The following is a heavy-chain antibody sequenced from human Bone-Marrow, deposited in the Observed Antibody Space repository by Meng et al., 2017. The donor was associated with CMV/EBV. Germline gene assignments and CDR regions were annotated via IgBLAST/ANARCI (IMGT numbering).Heavy chain of an antibody. CDR1: GGSISSYY. V-gene: IGHV4-59*01. CDR3: ARQGTSYPRWFDP. D-gene: IGHD2-2*01. Sequence: SETLSLTCTVSGGSISSYYWSWIRQPPGKGLEWIGYIYYSGSTNYNPSLKSRVTISVDTSKNQFSLKLSSVTAADTAGYYCARQGTSYPRWFDPWGQGTLVTVSS. J-gene: IGHJ5*02. CDR2: IYYSGST.